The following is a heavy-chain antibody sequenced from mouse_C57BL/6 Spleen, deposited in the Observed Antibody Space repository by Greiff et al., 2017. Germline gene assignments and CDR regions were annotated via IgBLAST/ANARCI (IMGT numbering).Heavy chain of an antibody. V-gene: IGHV1-72*01. CDR1: GYTFTSYW. Sequence: QVQLQQPGAELVKPGASVKMSCKASGYTFTSYWITWVKQRPGQGLEWIGRIDPNSGGTKYNEKFKSKATLTVDKPSSTAYMQLSSLTSEDSAVYYCARGDYYSNLFAYWGQGTLVTVSA. CDR2: IDPNSGGT. J-gene: IGHJ3*01. CDR3: ARGDYYSNLFAY. D-gene: IGHD2-5*01.